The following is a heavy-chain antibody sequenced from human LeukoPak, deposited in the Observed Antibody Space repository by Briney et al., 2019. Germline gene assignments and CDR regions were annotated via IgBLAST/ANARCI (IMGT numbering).Heavy chain of an antibody. CDR2: INWNGGST. Sequence: GGSLRLSCAASGFTFDDYGMSWVRQAPGKGLEWVSGINWNGGSTGYADSVKDRFTISRDNAKNSLYLQMNSLRAEDTALYYCARDISLRLGELSFGDDAFDIWGQGTMVTVSS. J-gene: IGHJ3*02. D-gene: IGHD3-16*02. CDR1: GFTFDDYG. CDR3: ARDISLRLGELSFGDDAFDI. V-gene: IGHV3-20*04.